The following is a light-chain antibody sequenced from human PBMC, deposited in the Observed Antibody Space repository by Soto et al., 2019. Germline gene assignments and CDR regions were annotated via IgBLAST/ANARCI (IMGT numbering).Light chain of an antibody. CDR3: HQYGTSLPN. Sequence: EIVLAQSPGIVSFSPGERATLSCRASQTISGTSLAWYQQKPGQAPRLLIYGASSRATGIPDRFTGSGSAKDFTLTISRLEPEDFGIYYCHQYGTSLPNFGGGIKVDIX. J-gene: IGKJ4*01. CDR2: GAS. V-gene: IGKV3-20*01. CDR1: QTISGTS.